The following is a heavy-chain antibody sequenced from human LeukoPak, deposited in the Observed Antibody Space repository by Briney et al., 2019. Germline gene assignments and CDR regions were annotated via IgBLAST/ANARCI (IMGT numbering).Heavy chain of an antibody. V-gene: IGHV1-8*01. Sequence: ASVKVSCKASGYTFTTYDINRVRQATGQGLEWMGWMNPNSGNTGYAQKFQGRVTMTRNTSISTAYMELSSLRSEDTAVYYCAREAAVPAAIGYYYYGMDVWGQGTTVTVSS. CDR3: AREAAVPAAIGYYYYGMDV. J-gene: IGHJ6*02. D-gene: IGHD2-2*01. CDR1: GYTFTTYD. CDR2: MNPNSGNT.